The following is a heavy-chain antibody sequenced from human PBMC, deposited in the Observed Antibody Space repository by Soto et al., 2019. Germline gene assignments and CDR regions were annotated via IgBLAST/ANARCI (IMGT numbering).Heavy chain of an antibody. J-gene: IGHJ5*02. V-gene: IGHV1-69*13. CDR1: GGTFSSYA. CDR2: IIPICGTA. CDR3: ASNTCYYDTPWTLDP. D-gene: IGHD3-22*01. Sequence: SVKVSCKASGGTFSSYAISWVRQAPGQGLEWMGGIIPICGTANYAQKFQGRVTITADESTSTAYMELSSLRSEDTAVYYCASNTCYYDTPWTLDPWGQGTLVTVSS.